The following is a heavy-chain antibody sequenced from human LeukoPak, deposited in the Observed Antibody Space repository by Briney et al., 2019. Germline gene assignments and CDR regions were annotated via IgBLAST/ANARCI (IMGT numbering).Heavy chain of an antibody. J-gene: IGHJ4*02. V-gene: IGHV1-2*02. CDR3: AKAWYDIHTFDY. D-gene: IGHD6-13*01. CDR1: GYTFTGYY. Sequence: ASVKVSCKASGYTFTGYYIHWVRQAPGQGLEWMGWINPNSGGTSYAQKFQGRVTMTRDTSISTAYMELSRLRSDDTAVYYCAKAWYDIHTFDYWGQGTLVTVSS. CDR2: INPNSGGT.